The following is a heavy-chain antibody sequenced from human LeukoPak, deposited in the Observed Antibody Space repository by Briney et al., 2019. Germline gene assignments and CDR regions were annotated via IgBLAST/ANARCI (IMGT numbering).Heavy chain of an antibody. D-gene: IGHD5-24*01. J-gene: IGHJ4*02. CDR3: ANFFGNNFGY. Sequence: PGGSLRLSCAASGLTFSDHYFDWVRQAPGKGLEWVGRSRDKAHSYITEYAASVEGRFTISRDDSKSSVYLQMNSLKSEDTAVYYCANFFGNNFGYWGQGTLVTVSS. CDR2: SRDKAHSYIT. CDR1: GLTFSDHY. V-gene: IGHV3-72*01.